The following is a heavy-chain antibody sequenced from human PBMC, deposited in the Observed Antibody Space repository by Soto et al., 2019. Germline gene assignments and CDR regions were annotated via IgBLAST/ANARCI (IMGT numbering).Heavy chain of an antibody. V-gene: IGHV3-23*01. J-gene: IGHJ4*02. CDR2: ISGSGGST. Sequence: TAGSLRLSCAASGFTFSSYAMSWVRQAPGKGLEWVSAISGSGGSTYYADSVKGRFTISRDNSKNTLYLQMNSLRAEDTAVYYCAKYSSGYCLTFDYWGQGTLVTVSS. CDR3: AKYSSGYCLTFDY. D-gene: IGHD3-22*01. CDR1: GFTFSSYA.